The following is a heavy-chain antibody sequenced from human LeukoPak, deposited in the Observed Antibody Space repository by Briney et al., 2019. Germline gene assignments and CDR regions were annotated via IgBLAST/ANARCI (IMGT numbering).Heavy chain of an antibody. D-gene: IGHD3-10*01. CDR3: ARDRTMIREVISDY. Sequence: ASVKVSCKASGYTFKNYGMNWVRQAPGQGLEWMGWINTNTGNPTYAQGFTGRFVFFLDTSGSTAYLEISSLKAEDTAVYYCARDRTMIREVISDYWGQGTLVTVSS. CDR2: INTNTGNP. CDR1: GYTFKNYG. V-gene: IGHV7-4-1*02. J-gene: IGHJ4*02.